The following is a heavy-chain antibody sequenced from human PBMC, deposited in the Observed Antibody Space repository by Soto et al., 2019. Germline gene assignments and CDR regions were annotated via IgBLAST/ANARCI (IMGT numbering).Heavy chain of an antibody. CDR1: GFTFSSYG. CDR2: ISYDGSNK. CDR3: AKDGTYYDILTAPGYLDF. V-gene: IGHV3-30*18. D-gene: IGHD3-9*01. J-gene: IGHJ4*02. Sequence: QVQLVESGGGVVQPGRSLRLSCAASGFTFSSYGMHWVRQAPGKGLEWVAVISYDGSNKYYADSMKGRFTISRDNSKNTLYLQMNSLSAEDTAVYYCAKDGTYYDILTAPGYLDFWGQGTLVTVSS.